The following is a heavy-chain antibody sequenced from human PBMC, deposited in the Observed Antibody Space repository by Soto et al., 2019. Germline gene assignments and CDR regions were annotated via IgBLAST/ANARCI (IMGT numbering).Heavy chain of an antibody. CDR1: GGSFSGYY. CDR2: INHSGST. J-gene: IGHJ4*02. CDR3: ARGRPRRSITP. Sequence: NPSETLSLTCAVYGGSFSGYYWSWIRQPPGKGLEWIGEINHSGSTNYNPSLKSRVTISVDTSKNQFSLKLSSVTAADTAVYYCARGRPRRSITPWGQGTLVTV. D-gene: IGHD3-10*01. V-gene: IGHV4-34*01.